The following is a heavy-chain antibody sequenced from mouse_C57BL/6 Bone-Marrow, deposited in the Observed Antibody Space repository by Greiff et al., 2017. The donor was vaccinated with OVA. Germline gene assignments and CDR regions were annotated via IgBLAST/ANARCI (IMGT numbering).Heavy chain of an antibody. CDR3: ARKDYGSSYPYWYFDV. CDR1: GYTFTSYW. J-gene: IGHJ1*03. CDR2: IYPGSGST. V-gene: IGHV1-55*01. D-gene: IGHD1-1*01. Sequence: QVHVKQPGAELVKPGASVKMSCKASGYTFTSYWITWVKQRPGQGLEWIGDIYPGSGSTNYNEKFKSKATLTVDTSSSTAYMQLSSLTSEDSAVYYCARKDYGSSYPYWYFDVWGTGTTVTVSS.